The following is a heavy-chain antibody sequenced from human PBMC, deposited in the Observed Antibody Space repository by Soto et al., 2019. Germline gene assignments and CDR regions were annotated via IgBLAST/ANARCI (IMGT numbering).Heavy chain of an antibody. Sequence: GGSLRLSCAASGFTFSSYWMHWVRQAPGKGLVWVSRINSDGSSTSYADSVKGRFTISRDNAKNTLYLQMNSLRAEDTAVYYCARGYYDILTGYYPPRDYWGQGTLVTVSS. CDR2: INSDGSST. CDR1: GFTFSSYW. D-gene: IGHD3-9*01. CDR3: ARGYYDILTGYYPPRDY. V-gene: IGHV3-74*01. J-gene: IGHJ4*02.